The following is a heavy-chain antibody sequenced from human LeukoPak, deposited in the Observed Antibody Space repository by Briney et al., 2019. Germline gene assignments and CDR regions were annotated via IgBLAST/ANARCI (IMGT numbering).Heavy chain of an antibody. J-gene: IGHJ4*02. CDR1: GFTFSSYA. CDR3: AKGVYYDSSGYYYLNFDY. Sequence: GGSLRLSCAASGFTFSSYALSWVRQAPGKGLEWVSAISGRGGSTYYADSVKGRFTISRDNSKNTLYLQMNSLRAEDTAVYYCAKGVYYDSSGYYYLNFDYWGQGTLVTVSS. CDR2: ISGRGGST. D-gene: IGHD3-22*01. V-gene: IGHV3-23*01.